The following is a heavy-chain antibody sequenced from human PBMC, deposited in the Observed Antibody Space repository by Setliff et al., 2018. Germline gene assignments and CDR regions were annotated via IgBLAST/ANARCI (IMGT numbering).Heavy chain of an antibody. D-gene: IGHD6-19*01. J-gene: IGHJ3*02. CDR2: INAGNGNT. CDR3: ARLAEQWLVRDAFDI. V-gene: IGHV1-3*01. Sequence: VKVSCKASGYTFTSYAMHWVRQAPGQRLEWMGWINAGNGNTKYSQKFQGRVTITRDTSASTAYMELSSLRSEDTAVYYCARLAEQWLVRDAFDIWGQGTMVTVSS. CDR1: GYTFTSYA.